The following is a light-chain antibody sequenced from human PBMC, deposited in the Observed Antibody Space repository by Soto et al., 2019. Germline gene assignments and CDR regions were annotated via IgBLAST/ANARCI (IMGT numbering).Light chain of an antibody. Sequence: EIVMTQSPDTLSVSPGERATLSCRASQSVGSKLAWYQQKPGQAPRLLIYGASTRATAIPARFSGSGSGTEFTLTISSLQSEDFAVYYCQQYNNRPPLTFGGGTKV. CDR2: GAS. CDR3: QQYNNRPPLT. CDR1: QSVGSK. V-gene: IGKV3-15*01. J-gene: IGKJ4*01.